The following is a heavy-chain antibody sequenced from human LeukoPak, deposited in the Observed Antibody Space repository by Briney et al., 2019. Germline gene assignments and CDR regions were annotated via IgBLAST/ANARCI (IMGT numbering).Heavy chain of an antibody. D-gene: IGHD2-15*01. J-gene: IGHJ4*02. Sequence: RRSLRLSCVASGFTLSYYSMNWVRQAPGKGLEWVAVISYDGSNKYYADSVKGRFTISRDNSKNTLYLQMNSLRAEDTAVYYCARVDCSGGSCYLRPFDYWGQGTLVTVSS. CDR2: ISYDGSNK. CDR3: ARVDCSGGSCYLRPFDY. CDR1: GFTLSYYS. V-gene: IGHV3-30*03.